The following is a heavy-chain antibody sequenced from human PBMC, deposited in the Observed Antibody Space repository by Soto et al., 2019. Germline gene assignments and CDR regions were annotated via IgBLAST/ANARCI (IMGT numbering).Heavy chain of an antibody. J-gene: IGHJ6*02. CDR3: ARDPLEAWRYYYYGMDV. V-gene: IGHV1-69*13. CDR1: GGTFSSYA. Sequence: GASVKVSCKASGGTFSSYAISWVRQAPGQGLEWMGGIIPIFGTANYAQKFQGRVTITADESTSTAYMELSSLRSEDTAVYYCARDPLEAWRYYYYGMDVWGQGTTVTVSS. D-gene: IGHD1-1*01. CDR2: IIPIFGTA.